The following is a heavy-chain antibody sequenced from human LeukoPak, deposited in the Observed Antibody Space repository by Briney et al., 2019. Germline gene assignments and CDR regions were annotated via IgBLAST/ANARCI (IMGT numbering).Heavy chain of an antibody. J-gene: IGHJ3*02. CDR1: GFTFSSYA. D-gene: IGHD3-16*01. Sequence: GGSLRLSCAASGFTFSSYAMHWVRQAPGKGLEWVAVISYDGSNKYYADSVKGRFTISRDNSKNTLYLQMNSLRAEDTAVYYCATRFTRDAFDIWGQGTMVTVSS. V-gene: IGHV3-30-3*01. CDR3: ATRFTRDAFDI. CDR2: ISYDGSNK.